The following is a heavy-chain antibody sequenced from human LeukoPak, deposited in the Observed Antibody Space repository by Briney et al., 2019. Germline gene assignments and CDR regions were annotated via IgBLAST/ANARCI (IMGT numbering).Heavy chain of an antibody. J-gene: IGHJ6*02. D-gene: IGHD3-3*01. V-gene: IGHV4-59*08. CDR3: ARLRFLNYYYYGMDV. Sequence: SETLSLTCTVSGGSISSYYWSWIRQPPGKGLEWIGYIYYSGSANYNPSLKSRVTISVDTSKNQFSLKLSSVTAADTAVYYCARLRFLNYYYYGMDVWGQGTTVTVSS. CDR1: GGSISSYY. CDR2: IYYSGSA.